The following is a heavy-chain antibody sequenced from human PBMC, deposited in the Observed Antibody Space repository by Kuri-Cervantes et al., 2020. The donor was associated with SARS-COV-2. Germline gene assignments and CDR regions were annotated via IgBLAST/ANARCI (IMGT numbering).Heavy chain of an antibody. J-gene: IGHJ4*02. Sequence: GESLKISCAASGFTFDDYGMSWVRQAPGKGLEWVSGINWNGSSTGYADSVKGRFTISRDNAKNSLYLQMNSLRAEDTALYYCARHSGTIVGDIRPGYYFDFWGQGTLVTVSS. CDR2: INWNGSST. D-gene: IGHD1-26*01. CDR3: ARHSGTIVGDIRPGYYFDF. CDR1: GFTFDDYG. V-gene: IGHV3-20*04.